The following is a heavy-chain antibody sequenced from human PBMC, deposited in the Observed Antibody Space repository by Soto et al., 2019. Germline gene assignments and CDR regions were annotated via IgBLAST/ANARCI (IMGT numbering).Heavy chain of an antibody. V-gene: IGHV3-30-3*01. CDR3: ARVMIVVEYYYGMDV. J-gene: IGHJ6*02. CDR2: ISYDGSNK. CDR1: GFTFSSYA. Sequence: QVQLVESGGGVVQPGRSLRLSCAAPGFTFSSYAMHWVRQAPGKGLEWVAVISYDGSNKYYADSVKGRFTISRDNSTNTLYLQMNSLRAEDTAVYYCARVMIVVEYYYGMDVWGQGTTVTVSS. D-gene: IGHD3-22*01.